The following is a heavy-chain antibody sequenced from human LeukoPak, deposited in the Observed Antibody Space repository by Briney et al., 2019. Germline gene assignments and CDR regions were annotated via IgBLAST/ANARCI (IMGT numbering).Heavy chain of an antibody. J-gene: IGHJ4*02. CDR3: AKRAVVDRYYFDY. CDR2: INNRGTST. D-gene: IGHD3-22*01. CDR1: GFTFSSYA. V-gene: IGHV3-23*01. Sequence: GGSLRLSCAASGFTFSSYAMGWVRQAPGKGLEWVSTINNRGTSTYYADSVKGRFTISRDNSKNTLSLQMNSLRAEDTAIYFCAKRAVVDRYYFDYWGQGTLVTVSS.